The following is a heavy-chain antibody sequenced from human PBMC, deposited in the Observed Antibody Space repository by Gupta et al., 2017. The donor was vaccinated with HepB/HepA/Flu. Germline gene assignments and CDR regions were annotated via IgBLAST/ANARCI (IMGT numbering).Heavy chain of an antibody. CDR1: GYSFPTYA. D-gene: IGHD6-19*01. J-gene: IGHJ3*01. CDR3: ARVKWQVVALDF. CDR2: INAGNGDT. Sequence: QVPLVQSGAEVKNPGASVQVSCKTSGYSFPTYAMHWVRQAPGQRLEWMGWINAGNGDTKYSQKFQGRVTITRDTSASTVYMELSSLRSEDTAIYYCARVKWQVVALDFWGLGTMVTVSS. V-gene: IGHV1-3*01.